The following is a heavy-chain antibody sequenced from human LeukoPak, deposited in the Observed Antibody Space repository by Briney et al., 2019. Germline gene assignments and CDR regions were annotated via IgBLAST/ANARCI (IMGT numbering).Heavy chain of an antibody. J-gene: IGHJ4*02. Sequence: GGSLRLSCAACRFSFSSYSMNWVRQAPGKGLEWVSSISSSSSYIYYADSVKGRFTISRDNAKNSLYLQMNSLRAEDTAVYYCARVVSWGPQIVDYWGPGTLVTVSS. CDR1: RFSFSSYS. CDR3: ARVVSWGPQIVDY. D-gene: IGHD6-13*01. CDR2: ISSSSSYI. V-gene: IGHV3-21*06.